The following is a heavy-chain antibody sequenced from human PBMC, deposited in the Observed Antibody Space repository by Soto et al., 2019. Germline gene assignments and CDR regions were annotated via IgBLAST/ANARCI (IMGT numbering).Heavy chain of an antibody. Sequence: QLQLEQSGPEAKKPGASVKVSCKASGYTFATSTISWLRQAPGQGPEWMGWIKAYSGNTNYAQKLQGRFTMTTDTSTSTAYMELRSLTTDDTAIYYCAIADYGDDDYWGQGTLVTVSS. V-gene: IGHV1-18*01. CDR1: GYTFATST. CDR2: IKAYSGNT. D-gene: IGHD4-17*01. CDR3: AIADYGDDDY. J-gene: IGHJ4*02.